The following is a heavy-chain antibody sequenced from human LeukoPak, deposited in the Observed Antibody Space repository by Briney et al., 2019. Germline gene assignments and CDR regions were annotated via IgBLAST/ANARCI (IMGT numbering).Heavy chain of an antibody. Sequence: GGSLRLSCAASGFTFRSFAMTWVRQAPGKGLEWVSSISASGGSTYYADSVKGRFTISRDNSKNTLSLQMKSLRADDTAVYYRAKAASSWYSDYFDYWGQGTLVTVSS. CDR1: GFTFRSFA. J-gene: IGHJ4*02. D-gene: IGHD6-13*01. CDR3: AKAASSWYSDYFDY. V-gene: IGHV3-23*01. CDR2: ISASGGST.